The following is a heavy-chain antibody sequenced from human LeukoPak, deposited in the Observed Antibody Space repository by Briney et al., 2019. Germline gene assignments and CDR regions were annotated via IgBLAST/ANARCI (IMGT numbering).Heavy chain of an antibody. CDR1: GFSFNDSG. Sequence: GGSLRLSCAASGFSFNDSGMHWVRQAPGKGLEWVAVIWYDGSERYYADSVKGRLTISRDNSKNTLYLQMNSLRADDTAVYYCARDGYYGSGRPFDYWGQGALVSVSS. CDR2: IWYDGSER. V-gene: IGHV3-33*01. CDR3: ARDGYYGSGRPFDY. J-gene: IGHJ4*02. D-gene: IGHD3-10*01.